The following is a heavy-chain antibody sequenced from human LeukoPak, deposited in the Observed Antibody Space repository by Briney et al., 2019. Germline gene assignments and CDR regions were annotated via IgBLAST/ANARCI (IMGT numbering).Heavy chain of an antibody. D-gene: IGHD6-19*01. J-gene: IGHJ4*02. CDR2: ISYDGSNK. CDR1: GFTFSSYA. V-gene: IGHV3-30-3*01. Sequence: GGSLRLSCAASGFTFSSYAMSWVRQAPGKGLEWVAVISYDGSNKYYADSVKGRFTISRDNAKNSLYLQMNSLRDEDTAVYYCARVYTGAWSVDYWGQGTLVAVSS. CDR3: ARVYTGAWSVDY.